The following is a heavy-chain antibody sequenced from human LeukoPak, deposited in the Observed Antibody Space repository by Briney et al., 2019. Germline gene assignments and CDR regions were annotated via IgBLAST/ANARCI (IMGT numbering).Heavy chain of an antibody. V-gene: IGHV1-18*01. CDR1: GYTFTTYG. CDR3: AIFRYYDSSGGND. D-gene: IGHD3-22*01. J-gene: IGHJ4*02. CDR2: ISPYNGAT. Sequence: GASVKVSCKASGYTFTTYGITWIRQAPGQGLEWLGWISPYNGATEYAQNLQDRVSMTTDTSTSTAYMELRSLRSDDTAVYYCAIFRYYDSSGGNDWGQGTLVTVSS.